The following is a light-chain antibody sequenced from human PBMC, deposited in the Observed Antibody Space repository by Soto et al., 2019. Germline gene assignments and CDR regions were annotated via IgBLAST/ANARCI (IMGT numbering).Light chain of an antibody. J-gene: IGLJ1*01. CDR1: SSNIGANYD. Sequence: QSVLTRPPSVSGAPGQRVTISCTGSSSNIGANYDVHWYQQLPGTAPKVLIYGDSNRPSGVPDRFSGSKSGTSASLAITGLQAEDEADYYCQSYDSSLSVYVFGPGTRSPS. V-gene: IGLV1-40*01. CDR2: GDS. CDR3: QSYDSSLSVYV.